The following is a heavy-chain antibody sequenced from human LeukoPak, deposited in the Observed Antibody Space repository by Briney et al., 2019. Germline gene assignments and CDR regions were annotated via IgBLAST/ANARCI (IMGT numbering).Heavy chain of an antibody. CDR1: GGSISSSNW. V-gene: IGHV4-4*02. CDR3: ARDYYGSTRWFDP. Sequence: SGTLSLTCAVPGGSISSSNWWSWVRQPPGKGLEWIGEIYHSGSTNYNPSLKSRVTISVDKSKNQFSLKLSSVTAADTAVYYCARDYYGSTRWFDPWGQGTLVTVSS. J-gene: IGHJ5*02. CDR2: IYHSGST. D-gene: IGHD3-10*01.